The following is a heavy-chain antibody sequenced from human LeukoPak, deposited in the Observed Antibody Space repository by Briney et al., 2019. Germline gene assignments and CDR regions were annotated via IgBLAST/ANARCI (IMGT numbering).Heavy chain of an antibody. CDR1: GFTFSSYG. Sequence: GRSLRLSCAASGFTFSSYGMHWVRQAPGKGLEWVAVISYDGSNKYYEDSVKGRFTISRDNSKNTLYLQMNSLRAEDTAVYYCAKDESGYDRGDFDYWGQGTLVTVSS. CDR2: ISYDGSNK. CDR3: AKDESGYDRGDFDY. J-gene: IGHJ4*02. V-gene: IGHV3-30*18. D-gene: IGHD5-12*01.